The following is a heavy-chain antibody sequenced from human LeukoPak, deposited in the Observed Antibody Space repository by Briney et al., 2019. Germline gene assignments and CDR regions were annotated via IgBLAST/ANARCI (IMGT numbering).Heavy chain of an antibody. Sequence: PGGSLRLSCAASGFTFSSYGMHWVRQAPGKGLEWVAVIWYDGSNKYYADSVKGRFTISRDNSKNTLYLQVNSLRAEDTAVYYCARDGDIVALFQYFDYWGQGTLAAVSS. CDR1: GFTFSSYG. J-gene: IGHJ4*02. D-gene: IGHD5-12*01. CDR3: ARDGDIVALFQYFDY. V-gene: IGHV3-33*01. CDR2: IWYDGSNK.